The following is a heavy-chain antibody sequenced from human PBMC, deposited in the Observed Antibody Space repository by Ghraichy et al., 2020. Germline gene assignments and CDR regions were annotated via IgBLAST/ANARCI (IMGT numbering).Heavy chain of an antibody. CDR1: GGTFSSYA. CDR2: IIPIFGTA. Sequence: SVKVSCKASGGTFSSYAISWVRQAPGQGLEWMGGIIPIFGTANYAQKFQGRVTITADESTSTAYMELSSLRSEDTAVYYCARENSSGSYSTFDYWGQGTLVTVSS. CDR3: ARENSSGSYSTFDY. V-gene: IGHV1-69*13. J-gene: IGHJ4*02. D-gene: IGHD1-26*01.